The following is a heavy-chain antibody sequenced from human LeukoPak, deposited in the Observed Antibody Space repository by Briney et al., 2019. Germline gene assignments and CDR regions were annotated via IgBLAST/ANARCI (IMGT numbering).Heavy chain of an antibody. J-gene: IGHJ4*02. Sequence: GGSLRLSCAASGFTFSSYAMSWVRQAPGKGLEWVSAISTNGGKTYYPDSVKGRFTISRDNSKNTLYLQMNSLSAEDTAVYYCAIEFSSSGFFDYWGQGTLVTVSS. D-gene: IGHD3-10*01. CDR3: AIEFSSSGFFDY. V-gene: IGHV3-23*01. CDR1: GFTFSSYA. CDR2: ISTNGGKT.